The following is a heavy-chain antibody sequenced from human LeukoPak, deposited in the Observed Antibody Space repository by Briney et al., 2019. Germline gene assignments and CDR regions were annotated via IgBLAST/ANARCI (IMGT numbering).Heavy chain of an antibody. V-gene: IGHV4-61*02. CDR1: GGSISSGSYF. CDR3: ARESQLGHYLDY. J-gene: IGHJ4*02. D-gene: IGHD3-16*01. Sequence: SETLTLTCTVSGGSISSGSYFWSWIRQPAGKGLEWIGRIYTSGRTNYKRTFKSRVTVSVDTSKKHLSLTLCSVTAADTAVYYCARESQLGHYLDYGGQGTLVTVSS. CDR2: IYTSGRT.